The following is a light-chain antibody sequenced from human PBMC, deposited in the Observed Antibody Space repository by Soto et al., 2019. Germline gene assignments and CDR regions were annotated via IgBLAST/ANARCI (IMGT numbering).Light chain of an antibody. CDR2: KAS. CDR1: QSVSSW. Sequence: DIQLTQSPSTLSGSLGDRVTISCRASQSVSSWLAWYQQKPGGAPQRLIYKASTLKSGGTSGMSGSRSCTEFFLTTSSLQHDDFVAKYYHQYNSYLVAFGRGTKVDIK. V-gene: IGKV1-5*03. J-gene: IGKJ1*01. CDR3: HQYNSYLVA.